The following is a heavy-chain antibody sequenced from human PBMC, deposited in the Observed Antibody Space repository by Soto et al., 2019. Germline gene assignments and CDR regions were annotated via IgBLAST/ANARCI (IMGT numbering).Heavy chain of an antibody. J-gene: IGHJ6*02. CDR3: AKRVRSYYYYGMDV. CDR2: ISGSGGST. V-gene: IGHV3-23*01. CDR1: VLTFRTHA. Sequence: PGGALRLSCAASVLTFRTHAMSWVRQAPGKGLEWVSAISGSGGSTYYTDSVKGRFTISRDNSKNTMYLQMNSLRAEDTAVYYCAKRVRSYYYYGMDVWGQGTTVTVSS. D-gene: IGHD3-22*01.